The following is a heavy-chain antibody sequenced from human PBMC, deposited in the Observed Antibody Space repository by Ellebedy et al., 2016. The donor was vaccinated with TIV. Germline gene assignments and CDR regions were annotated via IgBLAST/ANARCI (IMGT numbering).Heavy chain of an antibody. D-gene: IGHD5-12*01. Sequence: MPSETLSLTCTVSGGSISSYYWGWIRQPPGKGLEWIGSIYYSGSTYYNPSLKSRVNISVDTSKNQFSLKLSSVTAADTAVYYCAGDIVSGGSMVASYNWFDPWGQGTLVTVSS. J-gene: IGHJ5*02. CDR3: AGDIVSGGSMVASYNWFDP. V-gene: IGHV4-39*07. CDR1: GGSISSYY. CDR2: IYYSGST.